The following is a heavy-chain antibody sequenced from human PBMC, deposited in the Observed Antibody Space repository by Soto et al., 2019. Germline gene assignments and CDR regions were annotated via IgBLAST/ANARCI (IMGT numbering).Heavy chain of an antibody. D-gene: IGHD1-26*01. CDR3: ARAQAREGTDAFDI. V-gene: IGHV4-31*03. J-gene: IGHJ3*02. CDR1: GCYISSGGYY. Sequence: SETLSLTCPFSGCYISSGGYYWSWIRQHPGKGLEWIGYIYYSGSTYYNPSLKSRVTISVDTSKNQFSLKLSSVTAADTAVYYCARAQAREGTDAFDIWGQGTMVTVSS. CDR2: IYYSGST.